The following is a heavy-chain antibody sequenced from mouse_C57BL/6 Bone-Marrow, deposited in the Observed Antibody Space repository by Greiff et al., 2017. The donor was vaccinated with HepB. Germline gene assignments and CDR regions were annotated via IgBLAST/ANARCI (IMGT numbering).Heavy chain of an antibody. D-gene: IGHD1-1*01. CDR3: ARHGTTVVYFDY. Sequence: EVQGVESGGGLVKPGGSLKLSCAASGFTFSDYGMHWVRQAPEKGLEWVAYISSGSSTIYYADTVKGRFTISRDNAKNTLFLQMTSLRSEDTAMYYCARHGTTVVYFDYWGQGTTLTVSS. J-gene: IGHJ2*01. CDR2: ISSGSSTI. CDR1: GFTFSDYG. V-gene: IGHV5-17*01.